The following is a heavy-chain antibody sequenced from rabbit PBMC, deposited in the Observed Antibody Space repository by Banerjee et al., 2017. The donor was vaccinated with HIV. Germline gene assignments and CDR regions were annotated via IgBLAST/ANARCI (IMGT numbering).Heavy chain of an antibody. V-gene: IGHV1S45*01. J-gene: IGHJ4*01. CDR2: INSSSGNT. CDR3: ARDRDWTLDL. D-gene: IGHD4-2*01. Sequence: QQQLEESGGGLVKPEGSLTLTCKASGFDLSRYYYMSWVRQAPGKGLEWIACINSSSGNTVYASWAKGRFTISKTSSTTVTLQMTSLTAADTATYFCARDRDWTLDLWGQGTLVTVS. CDR1: GFDLSRYYY.